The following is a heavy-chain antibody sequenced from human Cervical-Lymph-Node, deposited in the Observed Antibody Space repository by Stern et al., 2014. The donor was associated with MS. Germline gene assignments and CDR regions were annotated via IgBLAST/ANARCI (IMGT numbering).Heavy chain of an antibody. D-gene: IGHD2-15*01. Sequence: QVQLVQSGAEVKKPGSSVKVSCQASGGTFNVYAINWLRQAPGQGLEWMGGIIPIFGTANYAQKFQGRVTIIADYSTRTSSMQLSSLRSDDTAVYCCARDGRHRDNYGLDVWGQGTTVIVSS. CDR3: ARDGRHRDNYGLDV. CDR1: GGTFNVYA. V-gene: IGHV1-69*01. J-gene: IGHJ6*02. CDR2: IIPIFGTA.